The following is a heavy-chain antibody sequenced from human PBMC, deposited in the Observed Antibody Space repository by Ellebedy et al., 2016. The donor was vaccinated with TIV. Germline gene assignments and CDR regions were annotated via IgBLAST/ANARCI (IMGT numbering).Heavy chain of an antibody. Sequence: GESLKISCAASGFTFSSCAMSWVRQAPGKGLEWVSSISGNGGRTDYADSVKGRFTISRDNSNNSLYLQMNSLRAEDTAVYYCAKGSQWLGRTCFDYWGQGTLVTVSS. CDR1: GFTFSSCA. D-gene: IGHD6-19*01. CDR2: ISGNGGRT. V-gene: IGHV3-23*01. J-gene: IGHJ4*02. CDR3: AKGSQWLGRTCFDY.